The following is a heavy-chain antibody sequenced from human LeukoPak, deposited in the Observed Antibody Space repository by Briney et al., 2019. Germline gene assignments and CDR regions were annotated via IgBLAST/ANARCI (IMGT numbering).Heavy chain of an antibody. CDR1: GYTLTEVT. CDR2: LDPEDGET. V-gene: IGHV1-24*01. Sequence: GASVKVSCKVSGYTLTEVTMHWVRQAPGKGLEWMGGLDPEDGETIYAQKFQGRVTMTEDTSTDTAYMELSSLRSEDTAVYYCACITMLRGVTNWFDPWGQGTLVTVSS. J-gene: IGHJ5*02. CDR3: ACITMLRGVTNWFDP. D-gene: IGHD3-10*01.